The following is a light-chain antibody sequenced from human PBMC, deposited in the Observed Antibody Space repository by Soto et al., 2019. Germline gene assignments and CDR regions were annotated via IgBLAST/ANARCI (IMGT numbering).Light chain of an antibody. Sequence: DIVMTQSPLSLPVTPGEPASISCRSSQGLLHSNGYNYLDWYLQKPGQSPQLLIYLGSNRASGVPDRFSGSGSGTDFTLKISRVEAVDVGVYCCMQALQTPITFGQGTRLEIK. J-gene: IGKJ5*01. V-gene: IGKV2-28*01. CDR3: MQALQTPIT. CDR2: LGS. CDR1: QGLLHSNGYNY.